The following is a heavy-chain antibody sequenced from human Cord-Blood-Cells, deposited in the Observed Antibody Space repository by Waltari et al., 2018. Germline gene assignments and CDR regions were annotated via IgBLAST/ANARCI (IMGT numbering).Heavy chain of an antibody. CDR1: GFTFSSYG. V-gene: IGHV3-33*01. CDR3: ASLRYGSGSYYYYGMDV. CDR2: IWYDGNNK. J-gene: IGHJ6*02. D-gene: IGHD3-10*01. Sequence: QVKLVESGGGVVQPGRSLRLSCAASGFTFSSYGMHGVRQAQGKGLEWVAVIWYDGNNKYYSDAVKGRFAISRDNSKNTLYLQMNSLRAEDTAVYYCASLRYGSGSYYYYGMDVWGQGTTVTVSS.